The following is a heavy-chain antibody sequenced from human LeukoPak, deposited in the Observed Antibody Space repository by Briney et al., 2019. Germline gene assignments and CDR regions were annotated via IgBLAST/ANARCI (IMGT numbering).Heavy chain of an antibody. D-gene: IGHD2-2*01. CDR1: GYTFTSYG. Sequence: GASVKVSCKASGYTFTSYGISWVRQAPGQGLEWMGWISAYNGNTNYAQKLQGRVTMTTDTSTSTAYMELSSLRSEDTAVYYCARALEYCSSTSCSAFDYWGQGTLVTVSS. CDR3: ARALEYCSSTSCSAFDY. V-gene: IGHV1-18*01. CDR2: ISAYNGNT. J-gene: IGHJ4*02.